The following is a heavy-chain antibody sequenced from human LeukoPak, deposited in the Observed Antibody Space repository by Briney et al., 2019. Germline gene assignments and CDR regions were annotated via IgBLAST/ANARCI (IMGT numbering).Heavy chain of an antibody. J-gene: IGHJ4*02. Sequence: SETMSLACAVYGESLSGYYWSWIRQPPRKGLEWIGEINHSGRSNYNPSLKSRVTISIDTSRNQFSLKLTSVTAADTAVYYCARTYCSSPSCYKINSPLDYWGQGTLVTVSS. D-gene: IGHD2-2*02. CDR3: ARTYCSSPSCYKINSPLDY. CDR1: GESLSGYY. CDR2: INHSGRS. V-gene: IGHV4-34*01.